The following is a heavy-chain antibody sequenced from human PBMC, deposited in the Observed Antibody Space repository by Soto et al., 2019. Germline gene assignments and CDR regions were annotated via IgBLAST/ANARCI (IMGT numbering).Heavy chain of an antibody. Sequence: QVQLVESGGGVVQPGRSLRLSCAASGFTVSSYGMHWVRQAPGKGLEGVAVISRDGGTKYYADSVKGRFTISRDNSRNTLFLEMNSLRGDDMAVYYCTGEVASGYWGQGTLVTVSS. D-gene: IGHD2-8*02. J-gene: IGHJ4*02. CDR2: ISRDGGTK. CDR1: GFTVSSYG. CDR3: TGEVASGY. V-gene: IGHV3-30*03.